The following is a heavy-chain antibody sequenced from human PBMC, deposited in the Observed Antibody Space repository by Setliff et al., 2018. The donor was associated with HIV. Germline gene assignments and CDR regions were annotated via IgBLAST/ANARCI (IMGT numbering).Heavy chain of an antibody. V-gene: IGHV4-34*01. Sequence: SETLSLTCAVYGGSFSSYYWSWIHQPPGKGLEWIGEINHSGSTNYNPSLKSRVTISVDTSKNQFSLKLRSVTAADRAVYYCARVPGYSSGTSYMDVWGKGTTVTVSS. J-gene: IGHJ6*03. D-gene: IGHD6-19*01. CDR3: ARVPGYSSGTSYMDV. CDR2: INHSGST. CDR1: GGSFSSYY.